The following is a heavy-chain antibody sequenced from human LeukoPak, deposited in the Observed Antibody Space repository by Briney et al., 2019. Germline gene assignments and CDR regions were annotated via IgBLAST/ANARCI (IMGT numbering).Heavy chain of an antibody. CDR2: IYYSGST. V-gene: IGHV4-4*07. CDR1: GGSISSYY. J-gene: IGHJ4*02. D-gene: IGHD5-24*01. CDR3: ARAVRRDGYNLYYLDY. Sequence: PSETLSLTCTVSGGSISSYYWSWIRQPAGKGLEWIGRIYYSGSTNYNPSLKSRVTISVDTSKNQFSLKLSSVTAADTAVYYCARAVRRDGYNLYYLDYWGQGTLVTVSS.